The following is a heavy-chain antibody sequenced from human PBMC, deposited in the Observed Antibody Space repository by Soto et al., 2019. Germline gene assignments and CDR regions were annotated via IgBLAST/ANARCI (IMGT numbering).Heavy chain of an antibody. CDR1: GFTVSSNY. V-gene: IGHV3-66*01. Sequence: WGSLRLSCAASGFTVSSNYMSWVRQAPGKGLEWVSVIYSGGSTYYADSVKGRFTISRDNSKNTLYLQMNSLRAEDTAVYYCANEQWQGYDAFDIWGQGTMVTVSS. CDR3: ANEQWQGYDAFDI. J-gene: IGHJ3*02. CDR2: IYSGGST. D-gene: IGHD6-19*01.